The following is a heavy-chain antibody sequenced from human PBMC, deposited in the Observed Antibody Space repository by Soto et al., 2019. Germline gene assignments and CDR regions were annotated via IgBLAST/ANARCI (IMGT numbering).Heavy chain of an antibody. CDR3: ASSGIVGVPAAGAGGN. CDR2: ISGSGGST. J-gene: IGHJ4*02. D-gene: IGHD2-2*01. Sequence: GGSLRLSCAASGFTFSSYAMSWVRQAPGKGLEWVSAISGSGGSTYYADSVKGRFTISRDNSKNTLYLQMNSLRAEDTAVYDCASSGIVGVPAAGAGGNWGQGTVVTIAS. V-gene: IGHV3-23*01. CDR1: GFTFSSYA.